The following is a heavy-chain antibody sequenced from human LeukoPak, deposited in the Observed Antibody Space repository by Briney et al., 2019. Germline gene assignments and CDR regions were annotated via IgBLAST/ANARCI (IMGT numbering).Heavy chain of an antibody. CDR3: ARRGYYYDSSGYYNGYFDY. CDR2: IYYSGST. D-gene: IGHD3-22*01. CDR1: GGSFSGYY. Sequence: SETLSLTCAVYGGSFSGYYWSWIRQPPGKGLEWIGYIYYSGSTNYNPSLKSRVTISVDTSKNQFSLKLSSVTAADTAVYYCARRGYYYDSSGYYNGYFDYWGQGTLVTVSS. V-gene: IGHV4-59*08. J-gene: IGHJ4*02.